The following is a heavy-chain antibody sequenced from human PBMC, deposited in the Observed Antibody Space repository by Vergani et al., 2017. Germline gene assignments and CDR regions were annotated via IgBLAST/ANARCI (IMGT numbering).Heavy chain of an antibody. D-gene: IGHD6-19*01. CDR2: INHSGST. V-gene: IGHV4-34*01. J-gene: IGHJ4*02. Sequence: QVQLQQWGAGLLKPSETLSLTCAVYGGSFSGYYWSWIRQPPGKGLEWIGEINHSGSTNSNPSLKSRVTISVDTSKNQFSLKLSSVTAADTAVYYCAKLSGWLRGFDYWGQGTLVTVSS. CDR3: AKLSGWLRGFDY. CDR1: GGSFSGYY.